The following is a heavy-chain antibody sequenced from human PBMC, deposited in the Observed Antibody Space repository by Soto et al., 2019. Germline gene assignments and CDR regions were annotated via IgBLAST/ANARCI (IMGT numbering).Heavy chain of an antibody. D-gene: IGHD3-22*01. V-gene: IGHV1-69*12. CDR1: GGTFSSYA. CDR2: IIPIFGTA. Sequence: QVQLVQSGAEVKKPGSSVKVSCKASGGTFSSYAISWVRQAPGQGLEWMGGIIPIFGTANYARKFQGRVTLTADESTSTAYMELSSLRSEDTAVYYCARMVVINYYYYYGMDVWGQGTTVTVSS. J-gene: IGHJ6*02. CDR3: ARMVVINYYYYYGMDV.